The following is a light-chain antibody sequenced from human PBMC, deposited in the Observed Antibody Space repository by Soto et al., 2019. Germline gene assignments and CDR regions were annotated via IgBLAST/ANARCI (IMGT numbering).Light chain of an antibody. CDR2: EVT. Sequence: QSVLTQPPSASGSPGQSVTISCTGTSSDVGAYNYVSWYQQHPGKAPKLMIYEVTKRPSGVPARFSGSKSGNTASLTVSGLQAEDEADYYCRSHGGIKNVVFGGGTKLTVL. CDR1: SSDVGAYNY. V-gene: IGLV2-8*01. J-gene: IGLJ2*01. CDR3: RSHGGIKNVV.